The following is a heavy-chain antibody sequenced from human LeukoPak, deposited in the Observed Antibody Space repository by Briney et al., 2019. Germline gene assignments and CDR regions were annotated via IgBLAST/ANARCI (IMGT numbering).Heavy chain of an antibody. CDR3: ARDPELWFGELLANYYYYYGMDV. CDR1: GGTFSSYA. D-gene: IGHD3-10*01. CDR2: IIPSLGIG. V-gene: IGHV1-69*04. J-gene: IGHJ6*02. Sequence: SVKVSCKASGGTFSSYAISWVRQAPGQGLEWMGRIIPSLGIGNYAQKSQRRVTMTRDTSISTAYMELSRLRSDDTAVYYCARDPELWFGELLANYYYYYGMDVWGQGTTVTVSS.